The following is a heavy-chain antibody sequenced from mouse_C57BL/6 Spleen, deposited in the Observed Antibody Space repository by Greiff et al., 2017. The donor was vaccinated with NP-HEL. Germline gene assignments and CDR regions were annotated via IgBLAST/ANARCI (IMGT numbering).Heavy chain of an antibody. CDR1: GYSFTDYY. J-gene: IGHJ2*01. CDR2: INPNYGTT. Sequence: VQLQQSGPELVKPGASVKISCKASGYSFTDYYMNWVKQSNGKSLEWIGVINPNYGTTSYNQKFKGKATLTVAKSSSTAYMQLNSLTSEDSAVYYGARSDMIWLRQIYVGYWGQGTTRTVS. D-gene: IGHD2-2*01. CDR3: ARSDMIWLRQIYVGY. V-gene: IGHV1-39*01.